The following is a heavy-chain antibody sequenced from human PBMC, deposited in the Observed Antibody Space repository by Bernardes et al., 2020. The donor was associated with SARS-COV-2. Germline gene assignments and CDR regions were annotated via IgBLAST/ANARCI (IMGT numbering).Heavy chain of an antibody. V-gene: IGHV3-66*03. Sequence: GGSLSLSCAASGFTVSTNYMSWVRPAPGQGLECVSIIQSSGNSFYAASVKGRFTISRDNSKNTRYLQMNSLRAEDTALYYCARDFFGSGASYVAFDIWGPGTLVTVSS. CDR1: GFTVSTNY. CDR3: ARDFFGSGASYVAFDI. J-gene: IGHJ3*02. D-gene: IGHD3-10*01. CDR2: IQSSGNS.